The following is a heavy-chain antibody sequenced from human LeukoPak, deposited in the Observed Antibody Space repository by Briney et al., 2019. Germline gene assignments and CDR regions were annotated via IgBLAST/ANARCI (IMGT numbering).Heavy chain of an antibody. CDR1: GYTFTGYY. V-gene: IGHV1-2*02. CDR3: ARDYDFWSGYTPIDY. J-gene: IGHJ4*02. CDR2: INPNSGGT. Sequence: ASVEVSCKASGYTFTGYYMHWVRQAPGQGLEWMGWINPNSGGTNYAQKFQGRVTMTRDTSISTAYMELSRLRSDDTAVYYCARDYDFWSGYTPIDYWGQGTLVTVSS. D-gene: IGHD3-3*01.